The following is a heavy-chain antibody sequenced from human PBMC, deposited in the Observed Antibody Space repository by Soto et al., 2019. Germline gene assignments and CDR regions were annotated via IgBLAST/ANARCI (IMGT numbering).Heavy chain of an antibody. V-gene: IGHV3-33*06. Sequence: GGSLRLSCAGSEFSFSSYRMHWVRQAPSKGVEREAVIWYDGSNKYYADSVKGRFTISRDNSKNTLYLQMNSLRAEDTAVYYCAKSCFSSGCYVDAFDIWGQGTMVTVSS. CDR2: IWYDGSNK. CDR3: AKSCFSSGCYVDAFDI. J-gene: IGHJ3*02. CDR1: EFSFSSYR. D-gene: IGHD6-19*01.